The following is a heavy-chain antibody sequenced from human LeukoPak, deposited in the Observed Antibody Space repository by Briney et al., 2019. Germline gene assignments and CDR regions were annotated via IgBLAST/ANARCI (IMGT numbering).Heavy chain of an antibody. CDR2: IKRNFEGATQ. J-gene: IGHJ4*02. D-gene: IGHD5-18*01. CDR3: TTEGFTYGHHSFDS. CDR1: GFILGNAW. V-gene: IGHV3-15*06. Sequence: PGGSLRLSCAASGFILGNAWMSWVRQAPGEGLEWVAHIKRNFEGATQHYAASVNGRFTISKDESKNIVFLQMSSLRTEDTAVYFCTTEGFTYGHHSFDSWGQGTLVTVSS.